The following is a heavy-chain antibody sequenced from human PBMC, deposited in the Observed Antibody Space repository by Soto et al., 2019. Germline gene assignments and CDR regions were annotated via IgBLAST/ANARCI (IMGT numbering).Heavy chain of an antibody. CDR2: ISSSGSTI. CDR1: GFTFSDYY. CDR3: ARARPDIVMVVGETPGYYGMDV. J-gene: IGHJ6*02. V-gene: IGHV3-11*01. D-gene: IGHD2-15*01. Sequence: QVQLVESGGGLVKPGGSLRLSCAASGFTFSDYYMSWIRQAPGKGLEWVSYISSSGSTIYQADSVRGRFTVSRDNAKNSLYLQMNSLRVEDTAVYFCARARPDIVMVVGETPGYYGMDVWGQGTTVTVSS.